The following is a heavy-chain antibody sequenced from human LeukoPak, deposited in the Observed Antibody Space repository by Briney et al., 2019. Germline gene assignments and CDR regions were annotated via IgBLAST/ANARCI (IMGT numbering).Heavy chain of an antibody. V-gene: IGHV3-23*01. CDR3: ANYCSNSGCHGKNAFDI. D-gene: IGHD2-8*01. J-gene: IGHJ3*02. CDR1: GFTFSSYA. Sequence: GGSLRLSCAASGFTFSSYAMSWVRQAPGKGLEWVSTISGTGGSTYYADSVKGRFTISRDNSRNTVFLQMNSLRAEDTAVHYCANYCSNSGCHGKNAFDIWGQGTMVTVSS. CDR2: ISGTGGST.